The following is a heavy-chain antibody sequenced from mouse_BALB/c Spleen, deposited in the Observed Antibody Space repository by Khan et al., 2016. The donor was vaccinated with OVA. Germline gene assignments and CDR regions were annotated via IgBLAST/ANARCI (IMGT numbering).Heavy chain of an antibody. V-gene: IGHV1-76*01. CDR1: GYIFTNYW. Sequence: QVQLKESGAELVRPGASVKLSCKTSGYIFTNYWIHWVKQRSGQGLEWFARIYPGTDNTYYNEKLKDKVTLTADKSSSTVYMQLSSLKSEDSAGYFCAREEALYYFDYWGQGTTLTVSS. CDR3: AREEALYYFDY. CDR2: IYPGTDNT. D-gene: IGHD3-2*02. J-gene: IGHJ2*01.